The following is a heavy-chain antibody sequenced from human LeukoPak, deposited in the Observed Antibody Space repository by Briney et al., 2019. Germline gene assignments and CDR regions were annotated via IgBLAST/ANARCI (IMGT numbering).Heavy chain of an antibody. CDR1: GFTFSSYS. CDR3: ARVWGIAAAGGEIEY. CDR2: ISGNSSTI. D-gene: IGHD6-13*01. Sequence: PGGSLRLSCAASGFTFSSYSMNWVRHAPGKGLEWVSYISGNSSTIGSADYEKGRFTSGRVNAKNSLYLQMNRLRDEDTAEYYGARVWGIAAAGGEIEYWGQGTLVTVSS. J-gene: IGHJ4*02. V-gene: IGHV3-48*02.